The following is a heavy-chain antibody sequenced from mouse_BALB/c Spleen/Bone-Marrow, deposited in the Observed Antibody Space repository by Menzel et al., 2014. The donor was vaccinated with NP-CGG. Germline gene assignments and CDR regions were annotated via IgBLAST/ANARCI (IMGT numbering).Heavy chain of an antibody. Sequence: VQLQQSGAELVKPGASVKLSCTASGFNIKDTYMHWVKQRPEQGLEWIGRIDPANGNTKYDPKFQGKATITADTSSNVAYLQLSSLTSEDTAVYYCARDSPYAMDYWGQGTSVTVSS. J-gene: IGHJ4*01. CDR3: ARDSPYAMDY. V-gene: IGHV14-3*02. CDR1: GFNIKDTY. CDR2: IDPANGNT.